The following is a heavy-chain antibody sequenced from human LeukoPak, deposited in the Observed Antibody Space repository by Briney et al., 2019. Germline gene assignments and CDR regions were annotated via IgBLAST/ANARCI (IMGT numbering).Heavy chain of an antibody. D-gene: IGHD4-17*01. J-gene: IGHJ4*02. CDR2: ISSSSSTI. CDR1: GFTFSSYS. V-gene: IGHV3-48*04. CDR3: ARDINGGYSY. Sequence: GGSLRLSCAASGFTFSSYSMNWVRQAPGKGLEWVSYISSSSSTIYYADSVKGRFSISRDNTKNTLYLQMDSLRAEDTAVYYCARDINGGYSYWGQGTLVTVSS.